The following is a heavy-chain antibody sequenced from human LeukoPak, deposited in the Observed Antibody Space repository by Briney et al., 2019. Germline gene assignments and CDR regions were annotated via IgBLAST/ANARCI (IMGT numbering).Heavy chain of an antibody. D-gene: IGHD5-12*01. CDR2: ISAYNGNT. CDR1: GYTFTSYG. J-gene: IGHJ4*02. CDR3: ARDRRNVDIVAYYFDY. Sequence: SVKVSCKASGYTFTSYGISWVRQAPGQGLEWMGWISAYNGNTNYAQKLQGRVTMTTDTSTSTAYMELRSLRSDDTAVYYCARDRRNVDIVAYYFDYWGQGTLVTVSS. V-gene: IGHV1-18*01.